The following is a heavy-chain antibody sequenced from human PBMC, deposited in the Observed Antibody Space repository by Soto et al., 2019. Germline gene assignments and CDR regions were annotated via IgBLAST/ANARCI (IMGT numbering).Heavy chain of an antibody. D-gene: IGHD6-13*01. Sequence: EVQLLESGGGLVQPGGSLRLSCAASGFTFTTYAMTWVRQAPGKGLEWLSAINTAGTTYYADSVKGRFTISRDNAKKTLYLQMDGLRAEDTAVYYCAKDWYEDYWGQGTLVTVSS. J-gene: IGHJ4*02. CDR3: AKDWYEDY. V-gene: IGHV3-23*01. CDR2: INTAGTT. CDR1: GFTFTTYA.